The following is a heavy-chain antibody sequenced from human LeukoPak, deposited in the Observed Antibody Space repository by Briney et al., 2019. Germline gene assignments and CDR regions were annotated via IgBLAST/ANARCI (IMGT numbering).Heavy chain of an antibody. J-gene: IGHJ4*02. Sequence: PGGSLRLSCAASGFTFSSYSMNWVRQAPGKGLEWVSSISSSSSYIYYADSVKGRFTISRDNAKNSLYLQMNSLRAEDTAVYYCARDLDSGWYWEGDYYFDYWGQGTLVTVSS. CDR3: ARDLDSGWYWEGDYYFDY. CDR2: ISSSSSYI. D-gene: IGHD6-19*01. CDR1: GFTFSSYS. V-gene: IGHV3-21*01.